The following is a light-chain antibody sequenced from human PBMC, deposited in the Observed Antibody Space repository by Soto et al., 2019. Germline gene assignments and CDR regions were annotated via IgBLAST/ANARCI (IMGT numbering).Light chain of an antibody. J-gene: IGKJ4*01. V-gene: IGKV1-12*01. CDR2: AAS. CDR1: QGIRSW. Sequence: DVQMTHSPSSVSASVGDRVTITCRASQGIRSWLAWYQQKTGKAPNLLIYAASTLQSGVPSRFSGSGSGTDFTLTISSLKHEDFATYVCQQANSFPLTFGGGTKVEIK. CDR3: QQANSFPLT.